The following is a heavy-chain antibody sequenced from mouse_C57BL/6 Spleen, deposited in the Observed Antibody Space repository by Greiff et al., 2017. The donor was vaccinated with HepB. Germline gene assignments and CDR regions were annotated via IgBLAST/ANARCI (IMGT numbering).Heavy chain of an antibody. D-gene: IGHD4-1*01. Sequence: QVQLQQPGAELVKPGASVKLSCKASGYTFTSYWMHWVKQRPGQGLEWMGMIHPNSGSTNYNEKLKSKATLTVDKSYSTAYMQLSSLTSEDSAVYYCARTSGGDYWGKGTTLTVSS. V-gene: IGHV1-64*01. CDR3: ARTSGGDY. CDR1: GYTFTSYW. CDR2: IHPNSGST. J-gene: IGHJ2*01.